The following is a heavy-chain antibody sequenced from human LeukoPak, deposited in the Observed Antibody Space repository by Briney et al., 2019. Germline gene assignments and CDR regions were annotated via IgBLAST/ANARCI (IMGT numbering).Heavy chain of an antibody. J-gene: IGHJ6*03. CDR2: MNPNSGHT. D-gene: IGHD6-13*01. V-gene: IGHV1-8*03. CDR3: LRGKGIAFNHWYSYMDV. Sequence: ASVKVSCKASTYIFINYDINSVRQATGQGLEWMGWMNPNSGHTAYAQKFQGRVTITRNTSISTDYMELSSLRSEDTAVYYWLRGKGIAFNHWYSYMDVWGKGSTVTVSS. CDR1: TYIFINYD.